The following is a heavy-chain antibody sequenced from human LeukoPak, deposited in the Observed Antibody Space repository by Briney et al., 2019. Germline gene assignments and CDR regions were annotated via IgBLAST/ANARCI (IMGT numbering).Heavy chain of an antibody. V-gene: IGHV3-30*18. CDR1: GFTFSSYG. D-gene: IGHD6-13*01. J-gene: IGHJ4*02. Sequence: GRSLRLSCAASGFTFSSYGMHWVRQAPGKGLEWVAVISYDGSNKYYADSVKGRFTISRDNSKNTLYLQMNSLRAEDTAVYYCAKDRQLVYWGQATLVTVSS. CDR2: ISYDGSNK. CDR3: AKDRQLVY.